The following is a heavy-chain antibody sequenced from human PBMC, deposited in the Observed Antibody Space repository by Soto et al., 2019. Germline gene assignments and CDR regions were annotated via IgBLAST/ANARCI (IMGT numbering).Heavy chain of an antibody. CDR2: IYYSGST. CDR3: ARGMETVGSGFDY. V-gene: IGHV4-59*12. D-gene: IGHD3-3*01. CDR1: GGSISSYY. Sequence: PSETLSLTCTVSGGSISSYYWSWIRQPPGKGLEWIGYIYYSGSTNYNPSLKSRVTISVDTSKNQFSLKMSSVTAADTAVYYCARGMETVGSGFDYWGQGTLVTVSS. J-gene: IGHJ4*02.